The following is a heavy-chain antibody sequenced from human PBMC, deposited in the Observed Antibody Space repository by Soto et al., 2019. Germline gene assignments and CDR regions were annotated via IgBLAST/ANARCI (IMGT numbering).Heavy chain of an antibody. D-gene: IGHD3-3*01. Sequence: PSETLSLTCAVYGGSFSGHYWSWIRQPPGKGLEWIGEINHGGSANYNPSLKSRVTISVDTSNIQFSLKLSSVTAADTAVYYCAKGLSWIFGVVNGMDVWGQGTTVTVSS. V-gene: IGHV4-34*01. CDR3: AKGLSWIFGVVNGMDV. J-gene: IGHJ6*02. CDR1: GGSFSGHY. CDR2: INHGGSA.